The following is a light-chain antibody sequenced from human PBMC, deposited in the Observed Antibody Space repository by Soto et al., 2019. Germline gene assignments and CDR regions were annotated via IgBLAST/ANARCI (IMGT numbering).Light chain of an antibody. J-gene: IGLJ2*01. V-gene: IGLV2-11*01. CDR3: NSYAGRYTSI. Sequence: QSALTQPRSVSGSLGQSVTISCTGTSSDIGGYNHVSWYQHNPGKAPKLMIYDVSKRPSGVPDRFSGSKSGNTASLTISGLQAEDEADYYCNSYAGRYTSIFGGGTKLTVL. CDR2: DVS. CDR1: SSDIGGYNH.